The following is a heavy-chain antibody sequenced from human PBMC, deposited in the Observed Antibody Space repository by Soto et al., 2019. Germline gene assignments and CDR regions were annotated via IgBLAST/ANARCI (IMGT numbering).Heavy chain of an antibody. Sequence: QVQLVESGGGVVQPGRSLRLSCAASGFTFSNYGIHWVRQAPGKGLEWVAVISDDGKNEYYADSVKGRFTISRDNSKNTLYLQMNSLRAEDTAVYYCAKEGIELWSAFDYWGQGTLATVSS. D-gene: IGHD5-18*01. CDR2: ISDDGKNE. J-gene: IGHJ4*02. V-gene: IGHV3-30*18. CDR1: GFTFSNYG. CDR3: AKEGIELWSAFDY.